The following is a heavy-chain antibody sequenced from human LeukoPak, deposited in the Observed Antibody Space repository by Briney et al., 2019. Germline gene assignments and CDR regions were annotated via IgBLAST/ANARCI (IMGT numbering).Heavy chain of an antibody. D-gene: IGHD5-18*01. V-gene: IGHV3-9*01. CDR1: GFTFSSYA. CDR2: ISWNSGSI. J-gene: IGHJ4*02. Sequence: GGSLRLSCAASGFTFSSYAMNWVRQAPGKGLEWVSGISWNSGSIGYADSVKGRFTISRDNAKNSLYLQMNSLRAEDTALYYCAKDHFTVPAKRGYSYGHLPGDFDYWGQGTLVTVSS. CDR3: AKDHFTVPAKRGYSYGHLPGDFDY.